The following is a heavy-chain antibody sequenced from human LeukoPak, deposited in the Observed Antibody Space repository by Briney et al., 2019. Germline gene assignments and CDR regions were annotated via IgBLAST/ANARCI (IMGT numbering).Heavy chain of an antibody. J-gene: IGHJ3*02. Sequence: GESLKISCKGSGYSFTSYWIGWVRQMPGKGLEWMGIIYPGDSDTRYSPSFQGQVTISADKSISTAYLQWSSLKASDTAMYYCARLGSFDWLLAGAFDIWGQGTMVTVSS. CDR1: GYSFTSYW. V-gene: IGHV5-51*01. D-gene: IGHD3-9*01. CDR2: IYPGDSDT. CDR3: ARLGSFDWLLAGAFDI.